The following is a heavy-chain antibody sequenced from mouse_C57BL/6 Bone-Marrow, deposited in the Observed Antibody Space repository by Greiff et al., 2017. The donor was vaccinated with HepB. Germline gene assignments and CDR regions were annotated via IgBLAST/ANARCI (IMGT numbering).Heavy chain of an antibody. J-gene: IGHJ1*03. Sequence: EVKLQESGEGLVKPGGSLKLSCAASGFTFSSYAMSWVRQTPEKRLEWVAYISSGGDYIYYADTVKGRFTISRDNARNTLYLQMSSLKSEDTAMYYCTRDKDYGSSYWWYFDVWGTGTTVTVSS. V-gene: IGHV5-9-1*02. CDR3: TRDKDYGSSYWWYFDV. CDR1: GFTFSSYA. CDR2: ISSGGDYI. D-gene: IGHD1-1*01.